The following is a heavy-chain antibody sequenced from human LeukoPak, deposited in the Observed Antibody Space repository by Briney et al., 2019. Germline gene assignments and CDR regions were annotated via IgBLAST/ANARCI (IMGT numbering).Heavy chain of an antibody. CDR3: ARGGATLYYYYYMDV. CDR2: ISSSSSYI. D-gene: IGHD1-26*01. J-gene: IGHJ6*03. CDR1: GFTFSSYS. Sequence: GGSLRLSCAASGFTFSSYSVNWVRQAPGKGLEWVSSISSSSSYIYYADSVKGRFTISRDNAKNSLYLQMNSLRAEDTAVYYCARGGATLYYYYYMDVWGKGTTVTVSS. V-gene: IGHV3-21*01.